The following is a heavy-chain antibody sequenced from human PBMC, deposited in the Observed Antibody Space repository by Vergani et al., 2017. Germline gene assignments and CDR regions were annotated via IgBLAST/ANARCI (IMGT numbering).Heavy chain of an antibody. V-gene: IGHV4-34*01. D-gene: IGHD3-10*01. J-gene: IGHJ6*03. CDR3: AIGRKNYYGSGSPRSYYMDV. Sequence: QVQLQQWGAGLLKPSETLSLTCAVYGGSFSGYYWSWIRQPPGKGLEWIGEINHSGSTNYNPSLKSRVTISVDTSKTQFSLKLSTVTAADTAVYYCAIGRKNYYGSGSPRSYYMDVWGKGTTVTVSS. CDR2: INHSGST. CDR1: GGSFSGYY.